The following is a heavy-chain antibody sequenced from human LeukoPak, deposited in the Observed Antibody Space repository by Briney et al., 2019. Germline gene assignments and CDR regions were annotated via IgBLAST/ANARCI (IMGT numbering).Heavy chain of an antibody. D-gene: IGHD5-18*01. Sequence: SETLSLTCALSGGSITDYYYNWVRQPPGRGLEWIGEINHSGSTTYNPSLKSRVIIAVDTSKNQFSLKLTSVTAADTAVYYCARGRGYSYGPDYWGQGTLVTVSS. CDR2: INHSGST. CDR3: ARGRGYSYGPDY. V-gene: IGHV4-34*01. J-gene: IGHJ4*02. CDR1: GGSITDYY.